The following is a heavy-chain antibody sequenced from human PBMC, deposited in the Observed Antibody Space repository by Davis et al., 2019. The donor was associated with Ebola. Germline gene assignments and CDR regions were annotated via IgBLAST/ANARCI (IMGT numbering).Heavy chain of an antibody. CDR1: GFSFDDYA. J-gene: IGHJ4*02. CDR3: TKDITHFPGGTQDF. D-gene: IGHD3-16*01. CDR2: INWNSENI. V-gene: IGHV3-9*01. Sequence: SLKISCAASGFSFDDYAMHWVRQAPGKGLEWVSGINWNSENIGYADSVKGRFTISRDNAKKSLYLQMNSLRAEDTALYYCTKDITHFPGGTQDFWGPGTLVTVSS.